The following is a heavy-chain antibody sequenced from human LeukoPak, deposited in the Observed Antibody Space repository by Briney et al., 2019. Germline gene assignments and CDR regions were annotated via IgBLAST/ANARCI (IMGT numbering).Heavy chain of an antibody. CDR2: LSGSGITT. CDR1: GFTFSNSA. Sequence: GGSLRLSCAASGFTFSNSAMSWVRQAPGKGLEWVSTLSGSGITTYYADSVTGRFTISRDNSMNTLYLQMNSLRAEDTAVYYCAKGIYSSGWSYFDYWGHGTLVTVSS. J-gene: IGHJ4*01. CDR3: AKGIYSSGWSYFDY. D-gene: IGHD6-19*01. V-gene: IGHV3-23*01.